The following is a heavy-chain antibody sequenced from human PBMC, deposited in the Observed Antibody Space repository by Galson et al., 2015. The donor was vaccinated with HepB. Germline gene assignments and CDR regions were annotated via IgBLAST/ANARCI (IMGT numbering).Heavy chain of an antibody. CDR2: IYSGGRP. CDR3: ARDPGIYDASTG. J-gene: IGHJ4*02. Sequence: SLRLSCAASGFTVGNNYMSWVRQVAGKGLEWVAIIYSGGRPDSADSVKGRFTISRDNSKNTLYLQMTSLRAEDTALYYCARDPGIYDASTGWGRGTPVTVSS. CDR1: GFTVGNNY. D-gene: IGHD5-12*01. V-gene: IGHV3-66*02.